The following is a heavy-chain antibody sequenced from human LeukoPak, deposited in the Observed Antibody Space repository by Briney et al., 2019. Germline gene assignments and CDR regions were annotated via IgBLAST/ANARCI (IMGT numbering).Heavy chain of an antibody. J-gene: IGHJ4*02. V-gene: IGHV3-23*01. Sequence: PGGSLRLSYAASGFTFSSYFMTWVRQAPGKGLEWVSAISGSGDDTYYADSVKGRFTISRDNSKNTLYVQMNSLRAEDTAVYYCAKGALITIFGVVPDYWGQGTLVTVSS. CDR2: ISGSGDDT. D-gene: IGHD3-3*01. CDR3: AKGALITIFGVVPDY. CDR1: GFTFSSYF.